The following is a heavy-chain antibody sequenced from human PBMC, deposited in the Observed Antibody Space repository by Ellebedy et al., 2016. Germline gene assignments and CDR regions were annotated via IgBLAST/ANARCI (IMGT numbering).Heavy chain of an antibody. CDR2: ITGTGGST. J-gene: IGHJ4*02. V-gene: IGHV3-23*01. CDR3: AKGKRGGADFDY. D-gene: IGHD4/OR15-4a*01. CDR1: GFTFSSYA. Sequence: ETLSLXCADSGFTFSSYAMSWVRQAPGKGLEWISAITGTGGSTYYVDSVKGRFTISRDNSKNILYLQMNSLRADDTAIYYCAKGKRGGADFDYWGQGTLVTVSS.